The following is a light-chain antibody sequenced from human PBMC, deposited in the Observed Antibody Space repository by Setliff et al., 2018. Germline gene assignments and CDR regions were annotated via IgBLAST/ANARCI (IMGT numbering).Light chain of an antibody. CDR2: DVS. CDR3: FSYTSSRSYV. Sequence: QSVLAQPASVSGSPGQSTTISCTGSSSDVGAYDYVSWYQHHPGRAPKFMIYDVSKRPSGVSNRFSGSKSGNTASLTISGLQAEDEADYYCFSYTSSRSYVFGSGTKVTVL. V-gene: IGLV2-14*03. J-gene: IGLJ1*01. CDR1: SSDVGAYDY.